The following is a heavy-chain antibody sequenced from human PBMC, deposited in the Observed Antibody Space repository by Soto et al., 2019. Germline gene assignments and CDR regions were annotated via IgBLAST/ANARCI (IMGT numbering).Heavy chain of an antibody. CDR1: GFTFSSYS. CDR2: ISSSSSTI. D-gene: IGHD5-18*01. Sequence: GGSLRLSCAASGFTFSSYSMNWVRQAPGKGLEWVSYISSSSSTIYYADSVKGRFTISRDNAKNSLYLQMDSLRDEDTAVYYCAREADTAMVTSYYYYGMDVWGQGTTVTVSS. CDR3: AREADTAMVTSYYYYGMDV. J-gene: IGHJ6*02. V-gene: IGHV3-48*02.